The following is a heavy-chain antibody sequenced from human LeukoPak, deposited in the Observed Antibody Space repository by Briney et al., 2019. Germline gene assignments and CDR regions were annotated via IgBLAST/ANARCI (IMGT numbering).Heavy chain of an antibody. CDR1: GFSFSSYA. V-gene: IGHV3-23*01. Sequence: GGSLRLSCAASGFSFSSYAMSWVRRAPGKGLEWVSAISGSGGSTYYADSVKGRFTISRDNSKNTLYLQMNSLRAEDTAVYYCAKWYYDILTGRPDAFDIWGQGTMVTVSS. CDR2: ISGSGGST. J-gene: IGHJ3*02. CDR3: AKWYYDILTGRPDAFDI. D-gene: IGHD3-9*01.